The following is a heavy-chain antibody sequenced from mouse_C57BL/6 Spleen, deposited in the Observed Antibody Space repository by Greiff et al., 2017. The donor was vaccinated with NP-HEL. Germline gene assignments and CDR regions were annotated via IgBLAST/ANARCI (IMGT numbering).Heavy chain of an antibody. CDR1: GYTFTSYG. CDR2: IYPRSGNT. J-gene: IGHJ4*01. D-gene: IGHD2-4*01. CDR3: ARFRYDYDGKMDY. Sequence: QVQLKESGAELARPGASVKLSCKASGYTFTSYGISWVKQRTGQGLEWIGEIYPRSGNTYYNEKFKGKATLTADKSSSTAYMELRSLTSEDSAVYFCARFRYDYDGKMDYWGQGTSVTVSS. V-gene: IGHV1-81*01.